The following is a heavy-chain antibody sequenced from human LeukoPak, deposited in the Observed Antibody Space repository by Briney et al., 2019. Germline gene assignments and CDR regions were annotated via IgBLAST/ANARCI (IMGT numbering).Heavy chain of an antibody. CDR2: IHYSGNT. Sequence: SETLSLTCAVSGGSTSSSNYYWGWIRQPPGKGLEWIGGIHYSGNTYYNPSLKSRVTISVDTSKNQFSLKLSSVTAADTAVYYCARLGAGPTYYDFWSGYSSFYFDYWGQGTLVTVSS. CDR1: GGSTSSSNYY. J-gene: IGHJ4*02. D-gene: IGHD3-3*01. V-gene: IGHV4-39*01. CDR3: ARLGAGPTYYDFWSGYSSFYFDY.